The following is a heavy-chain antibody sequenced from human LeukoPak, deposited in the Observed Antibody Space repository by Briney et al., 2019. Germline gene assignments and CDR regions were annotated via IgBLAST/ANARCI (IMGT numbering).Heavy chain of an antibody. J-gene: IGHJ4*02. CDR3: ARDPYSYDTSGPKPFDY. CDR2: ISRSSSAI. Sequence: GGSLRLSYAASGFTFSYYSMNWVRQAPGKGLEWVSYISRSSSAIYYADSVKGRFTISRDNAKNSLFLQMNSLRDEDTAVYYCARDPYSYDTSGPKPFDYWGQGTLVTVSS. CDR1: GFTFSYYS. D-gene: IGHD3-3*01. V-gene: IGHV3-48*02.